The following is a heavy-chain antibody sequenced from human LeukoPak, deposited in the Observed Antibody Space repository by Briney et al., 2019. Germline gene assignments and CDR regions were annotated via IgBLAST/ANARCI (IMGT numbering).Heavy chain of an antibody. CDR2: INHVGAT. J-gene: IGHJ3*02. D-gene: IGHD6-13*01. CDR3: ARRRGSSWKGGAFDI. V-gene: IGHV4-34*01. CDR1: GGSFSGYY. Sequence: KPSETLSLTCAVYGGSFSGYYWSWIRQPPEKGLEWIGEINHVGATNYNPSLKSRVTISVDTSKKQFSLKLSSVTAADTAVYYCARRRGSSWKGGAFDIWGQGTMVTVSS.